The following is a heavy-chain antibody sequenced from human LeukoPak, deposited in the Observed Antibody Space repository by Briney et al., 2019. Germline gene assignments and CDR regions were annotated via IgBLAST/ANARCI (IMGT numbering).Heavy chain of an antibody. J-gene: IGHJ4*02. CDR3: ARGRGLRFGELLTY. V-gene: IGHV7-4-1*02. Sequence: ASVKVSCKASGYSFNSQGMNWVRQAPGQGLEWMGWINTGSGNPTYAQGFTGRFVFSLDSAVSTAYLQISSLKAEDTAVYYCARGRGLRFGELLTYWGQGTLVTVSS. D-gene: IGHD3-10*01. CDR1: GYSFNSQG. CDR2: INTGSGNP.